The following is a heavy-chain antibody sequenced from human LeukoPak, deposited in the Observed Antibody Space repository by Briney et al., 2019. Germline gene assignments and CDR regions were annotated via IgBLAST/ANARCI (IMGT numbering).Heavy chain of an antibody. CDR1: GFTFSSYG. CDR3: TTDQSYYYDSSGYLVSGYFDY. V-gene: IGHV3-15*01. CDR2: IKSKTDGGTT. J-gene: IGHJ4*02. Sequence: PGGSLRLSCAASGFTFSSYGMHWVRQAPGKGLEWVGRIKSKTDGGTTDYAAPVKGRFTISRDDSKNTLYLQMNSLKTEDTAVYYCTTDQSYYYDSSGYLVSGYFDYWGQGTLVTVSS. D-gene: IGHD3-22*01.